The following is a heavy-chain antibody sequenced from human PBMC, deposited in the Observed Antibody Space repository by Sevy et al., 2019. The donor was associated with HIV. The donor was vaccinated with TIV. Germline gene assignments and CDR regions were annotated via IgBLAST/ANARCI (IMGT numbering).Heavy chain of an antibody. J-gene: IGHJ6*02. CDR2: ISGSGGTT. D-gene: IGHD2-2*01. CDR1: GFTFSNFG. V-gene: IGHV3-23*01. Sequence: GGSLRLSCAASGFTFSNFGMSWVRQAPGKGLEWVSTISGSGGTTYYADSVKGRFTISRDDSKKKLYLQMNSLIAEDTAVYYCAKGDTSTRYYYDGMDDWGQGTAVTVSS. CDR3: AKGDTSTRYYYDGMDD.